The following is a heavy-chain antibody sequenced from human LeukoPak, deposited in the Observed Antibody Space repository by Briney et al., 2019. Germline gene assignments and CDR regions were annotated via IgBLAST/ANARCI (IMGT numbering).Heavy chain of an antibody. Sequence: HPGGSLRLSCAASGFTFSSYAMSWVRQAPGKGLEWVSGISGSGGSTYYADSVKGRFTISRDNSKNTLYLQMNSLRAEDTAVYCCAKDHFTMVRGVIITWLDYWGQGTLVTVSS. CDR3: AKDHFTMVRGVIITWLDY. CDR2: ISGSGGST. J-gene: IGHJ4*02. V-gene: IGHV3-23*01. D-gene: IGHD3-10*01. CDR1: GFTFSSYA.